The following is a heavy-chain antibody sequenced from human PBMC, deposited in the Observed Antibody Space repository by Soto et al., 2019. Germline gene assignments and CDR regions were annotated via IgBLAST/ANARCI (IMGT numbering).Heavy chain of an antibody. D-gene: IGHD6-13*01. CDR2: ISSSSSTI. V-gene: IGHV3-48*01. CDR3: ARHPDRIAQIGWFDH. CDR1: GFTFSSYS. J-gene: IGHJ5*02. Sequence: EVQLVESGGGLVQPGGSLRLSCAASGFTFSSYSMNWVRQAPGKGLEWVSYISSSSSTIYYADSVKGRFTISRDNAKNSVSLQMQSLRAGDTAVYYCARHPDRIAQIGWFDHWGQGTLVTVSS.